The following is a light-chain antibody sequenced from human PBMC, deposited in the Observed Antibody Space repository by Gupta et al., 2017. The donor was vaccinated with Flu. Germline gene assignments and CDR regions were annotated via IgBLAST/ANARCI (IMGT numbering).Light chain of an antibody. J-gene: IGKJ1*01. V-gene: IGKV3-20*01. CDR3: QQAGYSSWT. Sequence: EIVLTQSPDTLSLSPGERVTLSCRTSQSVTNTTLVWYQQKPGQAPRLLIYGSSYRATGIADRFSGSGSGTDYTLTISRLEPEDFAVYYCQQAGYSSWTFGQGTKVEI. CDR2: GSS. CDR1: QSVTNTT.